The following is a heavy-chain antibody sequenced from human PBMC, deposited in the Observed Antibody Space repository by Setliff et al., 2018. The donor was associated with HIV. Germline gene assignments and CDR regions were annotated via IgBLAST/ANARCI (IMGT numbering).Heavy chain of an antibody. CDR3: ALGRHCNGGACYPQSYYYYRYMDV. D-gene: IGHD2-15*01. CDR1: GDSINSGSYY. Sequence: SETLSLTCTVSGDSINSGSYYWSWIRQPAEGLEWIGHIFTSGSTTYNPSLKSRVSISLDTSKNQLSLMLTSVTAADTAVYYCALGRHCNGGACYPQSYYYYRYMDVWGKGTTVTVSS. CDR2: IFTSGST. V-gene: IGHV4-61*09. J-gene: IGHJ6*03.